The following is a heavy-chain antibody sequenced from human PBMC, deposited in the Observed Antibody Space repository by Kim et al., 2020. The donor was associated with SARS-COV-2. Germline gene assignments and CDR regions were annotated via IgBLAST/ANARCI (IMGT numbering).Heavy chain of an antibody. V-gene: IGHV3-23*01. D-gene: IGHD3-10*01. CDR1: GFTFSSYA. Sequence: GGSLRLSCAASGFTFSSYAMSWVRQAPGKGLEWVSAISGSGGSTHYADSVKGRFTISRDNSKNTLYLQMNSLRAEDTAVYYCAKNWGYYGSGSYYYYYYGMDVWGQGTTVTVSS. CDR3: AKNWGYYGSGSYYYYYYGMDV. J-gene: IGHJ6*02. CDR2: ISGSGGST.